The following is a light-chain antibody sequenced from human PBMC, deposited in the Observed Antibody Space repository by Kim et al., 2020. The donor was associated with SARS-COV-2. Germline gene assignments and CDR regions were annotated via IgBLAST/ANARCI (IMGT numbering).Light chain of an antibody. CDR3: QQYNSSPHT. J-gene: IGKJ4*01. V-gene: IGKV3D-15*01. CDR1: QRISTN. Sequence: EIVMTQSPATLSLSPGERATLSCRASQRISTNLAWYQQKPGQAPRLLIYYASTRATGIPARISGSGSGTEFTLTISSLQSEDFAVYYCQQYNSSPHTFGGGTKLEI. CDR2: YAS.